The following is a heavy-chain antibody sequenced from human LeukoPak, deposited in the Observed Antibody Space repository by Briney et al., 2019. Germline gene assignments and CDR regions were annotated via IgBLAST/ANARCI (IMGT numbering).Heavy chain of an antibody. Sequence: ASVKVSCKASGYTFTGYYMHWVRQAPGQGLEWMGWINPNSGGTNYAQKFQGWVTMTRDTSISTAYMELSRLRSDDTAVYYCATETDSGGWNPFFYGGKGTLATVPS. CDR1: GYTFTGYY. V-gene: IGHV1-2*04. CDR3: ATETDSGGWNPFFY. CDR2: INPNSGGT. D-gene: IGHD6-19*01. J-gene: IGHJ4*02.